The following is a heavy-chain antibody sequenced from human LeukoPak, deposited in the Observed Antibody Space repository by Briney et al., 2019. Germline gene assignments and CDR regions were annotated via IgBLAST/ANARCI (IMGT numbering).Heavy chain of an antibody. CDR2: INPNSGGT. Sequence: SVKVSCKASGYTFTGYYIHWVRQAPGQGLEWMGWINPNSGGTNYAQKFQGRVTMTRDTSISTAYMDLSRLRSDDTAVYYCARGSIVGATFDYFDYWGQGTLVTVSS. V-gene: IGHV1-2*02. CDR1: GYTFTGYY. D-gene: IGHD1-26*01. CDR3: ARGSIVGATFDYFDY. J-gene: IGHJ4*02.